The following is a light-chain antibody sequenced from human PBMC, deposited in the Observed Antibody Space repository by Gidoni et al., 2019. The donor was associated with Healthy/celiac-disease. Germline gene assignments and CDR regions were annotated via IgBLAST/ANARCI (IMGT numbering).Light chain of an antibody. CDR3: QQYDNLPSPLVT. Sequence: DIQMTQSLSSLSASVGDRVTITCQASQDISNYLNWYQQKPGKAPKLLIYDASNLETGVPSRFSGSGSGTDFTFTISSLQPEDIATYYCQQYDNLPSPLVTFXPXTKVDIK. CDR2: DAS. CDR1: QDISNY. V-gene: IGKV1-33*01. J-gene: IGKJ3*01.